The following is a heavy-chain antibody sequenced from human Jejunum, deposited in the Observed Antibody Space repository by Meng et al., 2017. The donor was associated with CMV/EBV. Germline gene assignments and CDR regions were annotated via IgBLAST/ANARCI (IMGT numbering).Heavy chain of an antibody. CDR3: ARHGNYLDV. CDR2: LTPRTGGT. CDR1: GYTFTDNV. J-gene: IGHJ6*02. D-gene: IGHD3-3*01. Sequence: SCKASGYTFTDNVIHWVRQAPGQGLEWMGWLTPRTGGTFYAQNFQGRVTMTGDTSISTVYMELRRLTSGDTAVYYCARHGNYLDVWGQGTTVTVSS. V-gene: IGHV1-2*02.